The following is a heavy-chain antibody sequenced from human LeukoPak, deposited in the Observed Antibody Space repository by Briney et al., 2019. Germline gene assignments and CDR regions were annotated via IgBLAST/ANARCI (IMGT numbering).Heavy chain of an antibody. CDR3: ASLGPTVTTLSGSFDI. D-gene: IGHD4-17*01. CDR1: GYTFTGYY. Sequence: GASVKVSCKASGYTFTGYYIHWGPQAPGQGLEWMGRINPNSGGTNYAQKFQGGVTMTRDTSLSTAYMELSRLRSDDTAVYYCASLGPTVTTLSGSFDIWCQGKMVTVSS. CDR2: INPNSGGT. J-gene: IGHJ3*02. V-gene: IGHV1-2*06.